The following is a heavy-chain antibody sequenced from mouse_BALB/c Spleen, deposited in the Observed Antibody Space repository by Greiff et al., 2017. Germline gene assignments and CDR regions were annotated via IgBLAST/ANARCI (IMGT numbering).Heavy chain of an antibody. V-gene: IGHV5-9-4*01. CDR2: ISSGGSYT. J-gene: IGHJ2*01. D-gene: IGHD2-2*01. CDR3: ARVIGGYDY. CDR1: GFTFSSYA. Sequence: EVMLVESGGGLVKPGGSLKLSCAASGFTFSSYAMSWVRQSPEKRLEWVAEISSGGSYTYYPDTVTGRFTISRDNAKNTLYLEMSSLRSEDTAMYYCARVIGGYDYWGQGTTLTVSS.